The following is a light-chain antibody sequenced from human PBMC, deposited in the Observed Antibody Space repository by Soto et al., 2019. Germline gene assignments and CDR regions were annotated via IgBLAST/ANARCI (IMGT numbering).Light chain of an antibody. Sequence: QSALTQPASVSGSPGQSITISCTGTRSDIGAYNFVSWYQQHPGEVPKLILYDVNVRPSGVSNRFSGSKSGNTASLTISGLQAEDEADYYCTSCTTSTTKIFGGGTKVTVL. J-gene: IGLJ2*01. CDR3: TSCTTSTTKI. CDR2: DVN. V-gene: IGLV2-14*03. CDR1: RSDIGAYNF.